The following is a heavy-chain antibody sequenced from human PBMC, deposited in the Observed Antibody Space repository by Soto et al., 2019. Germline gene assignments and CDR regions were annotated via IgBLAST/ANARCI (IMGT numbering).Heavy chain of an antibody. J-gene: IGHJ4*02. D-gene: IGHD3-22*01. V-gene: IGHV3-30*18. CDR2: MSLDGSNT. CDR3: AKSFYFDTSGYRMGYYFDS. CDR1: GFTFSDYG. Sequence: QVQLVESGGGVVQSGKSLRLSCAGSGFTFSDYGMHWVCQAPGKGLEWVAMMSLDGSNTFYADSEKGRFIVSRDNSKKTLYLQKNSLRAEDTALYYCAKSFYFDTSGYRMGYYFDSWGQGTLVTVSS.